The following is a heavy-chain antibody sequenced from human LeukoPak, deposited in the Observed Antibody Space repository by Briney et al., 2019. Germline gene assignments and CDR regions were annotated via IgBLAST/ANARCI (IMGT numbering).Heavy chain of an antibody. Sequence: GGSLRLSCVASGFAFSSYWMSWVRQAPGKGPEWVANIKGDGSDKYYLDSLKGRFTVSRDNAKNSLYLQVNSLRGDDTAVYYCARPFGSGTYYQFGLWGQGTLVTVSS. V-gene: IGHV3-7*04. D-gene: IGHD3-10*01. CDR1: GFAFSSYW. J-gene: IGHJ4*02. CDR3: ARPFGSGTYYQFGL. CDR2: IKGDGSDK.